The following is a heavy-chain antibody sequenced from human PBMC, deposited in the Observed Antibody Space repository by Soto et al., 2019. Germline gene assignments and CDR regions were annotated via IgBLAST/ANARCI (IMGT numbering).Heavy chain of an antibody. CDR2: IDPSDSYT. CDR3: GSYITIVGVAL. CDR1: GYSFTSYW. V-gene: IGHV5-10-1*01. J-gene: IGHJ3*01. Sequence: GESLKIPCKGAGYSFTSYWISWVRQMPGKGLERKGRIDPSDSYTNYSTSFQGHVTISADKSISTAYLQWSSLKASDTAMYYCGSYITIVGVALWGQGTMVTVSS. D-gene: IGHD3-3*01.